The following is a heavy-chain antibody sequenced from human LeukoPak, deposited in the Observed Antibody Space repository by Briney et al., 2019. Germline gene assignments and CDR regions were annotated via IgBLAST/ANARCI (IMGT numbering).Heavy chain of an antibody. CDR3: ARGGKQWLVPFDY. CDR1: GGSFSGYY. Sequence: KPSETLSLTCAVCGGSFSGYYWSWIRQPPGKGLEWIGEINYSGSTNYNPSLKSRVTISVDTSKNQFSLKLSSVTAADTAVYYCARGGKQWLVPFDYWGQGTLVTVSS. J-gene: IGHJ4*02. CDR2: INYSGST. D-gene: IGHD6-19*01. V-gene: IGHV4-34*01.